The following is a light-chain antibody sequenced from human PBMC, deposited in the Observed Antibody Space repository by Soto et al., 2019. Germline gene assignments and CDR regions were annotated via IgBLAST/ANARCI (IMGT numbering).Light chain of an antibody. CDR1: QSVSSN. J-gene: IGKJ5*01. CDR3: QQRNIWPPVT. Sequence: EIVMTHSPATLSVSPGEIATLSCGASQSVSSNLAWYQQKPGQAPRLLIYGAFNRATGIPARFSGSGSGTDFTLTISSLEPEDSAIYYCQQRNIWPPVTFGQGTRLEIK. CDR2: GAF. V-gene: IGKV3-11*01.